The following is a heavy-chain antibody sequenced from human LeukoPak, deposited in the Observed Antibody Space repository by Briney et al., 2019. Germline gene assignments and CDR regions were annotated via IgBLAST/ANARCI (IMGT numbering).Heavy chain of an antibody. J-gene: IGHJ6*02. CDR1: GGSISSSGYY. Sequence: SETLSLTCIVSGGSISSSGYYWGWIRQSPGKGLEWIGSIFESGGTYYNPSLKSRVTISVDTSKNQFSLKLSSVTAADTAVYYCARVSIAAAGDYYYYGMDVWGQGTTVTVSS. CDR3: ARVSIAAAGDYYYYGMDV. D-gene: IGHD6-13*01. V-gene: IGHV4-39*07. CDR2: IFESGGT.